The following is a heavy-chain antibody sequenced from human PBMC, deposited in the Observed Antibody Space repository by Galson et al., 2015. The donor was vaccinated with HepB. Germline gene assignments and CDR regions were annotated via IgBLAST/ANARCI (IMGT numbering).Heavy chain of an antibody. CDR3: ARDTYCPDIYAEYYEDYFDS. CDR1: GGSIGSHF. Sequence: ETLSLTCTVSGGSIGSHFWSWIRQPPGKGLEWVGYAHSSGRTNSNPSLKSRVTLSIDTSKDQFSLKMRSVTTADTAVYYCARDTYCPDIYAEYYEDYFDSWGHGILVPVSS. D-gene: IGHD3-3*01. CDR2: AHSSGRT. J-gene: IGHJ5*01. V-gene: IGHV4-59*11.